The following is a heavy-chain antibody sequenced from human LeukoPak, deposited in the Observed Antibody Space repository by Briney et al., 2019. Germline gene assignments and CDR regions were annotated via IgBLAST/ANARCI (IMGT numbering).Heavy chain of an antibody. CDR2: IYYSGST. J-gene: IGHJ5*02. D-gene: IGHD6-13*01. Sequence: SQTLSLTCTVSGGSISSGGYYWSWIRQPPGKGLEWIGYIYYSGSTNYNPSLKSRVTISVDTSKNQFSLKLSSVTAADTAVYYCARGPRDPSPRKSEYSSSWWKGGGHNWFDPWGQGTLVTVSS. V-gene: IGHV4-61*08. CDR3: ARGPRDPSPRKSEYSSSWWKGGGHNWFDP. CDR1: GGSISSGGYY.